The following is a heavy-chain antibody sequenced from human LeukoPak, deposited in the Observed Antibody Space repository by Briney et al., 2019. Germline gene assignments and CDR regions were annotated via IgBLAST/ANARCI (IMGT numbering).Heavy chain of an antibody. D-gene: IGHD6-13*01. CDR1: GYTFTGYY. CDR2: INPNSGGT. Sequence: PSLKLSCKAAGYTFTGYYMHWVRQAPGQGLEWMVWINPNSGGTNYAQKFQGRVTMTRDTSISTAYMELSRLTSDDTAVYYCARRGIAAEAFDYWGQGTLVTVSS. V-gene: IGHV1-2*02. J-gene: IGHJ4*02. CDR3: ARRGIAAEAFDY.